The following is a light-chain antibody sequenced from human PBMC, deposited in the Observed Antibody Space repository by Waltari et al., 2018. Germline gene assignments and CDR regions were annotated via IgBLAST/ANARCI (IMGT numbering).Light chain of an antibody. Sequence: QTVVTQEPSFSVSPGGTVTLTCGLSSGSVSTRSYASWYQQTPGQAPRSLNYDPNPAPSGGPERCSGSSFGNKAALTITGAQADDECDYYCVLWMGNGIWVFGGGTKLTVL. J-gene: IGLJ3*02. CDR3: VLWMGNGIWV. V-gene: IGLV8-61*01. CDR2: DPN. CDR1: SGSVSTRSY.